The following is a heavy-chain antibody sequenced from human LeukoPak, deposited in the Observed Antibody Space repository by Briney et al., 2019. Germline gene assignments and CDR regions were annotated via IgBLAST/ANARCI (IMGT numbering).Heavy chain of an antibody. CDR3: ARDRYYVLDY. CDR1: GFTFSRHS. J-gene: IGHJ4*02. V-gene: IGHV3-74*01. D-gene: IGHD3-10*02. CDR2: IHSDGSDT. Sequence: GGSLRLSCAASGFTFSRHSMNWVRQAPGEGLVWVSRIHSDGSDTRYAESVKGRFTISRDNAKNTLYLQMNSLRAEDTAVYYCARDRYYVLDYWGQGILVTVSS.